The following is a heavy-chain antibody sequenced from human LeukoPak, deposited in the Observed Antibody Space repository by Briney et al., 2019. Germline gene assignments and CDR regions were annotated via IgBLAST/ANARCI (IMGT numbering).Heavy chain of an antibody. CDR2: INHSGRT. V-gene: IGHV4-34*01. Sequence: PSETLSLTCAVYGGSFSGYYWSWIRQPPGKGLEWIGEINHSGRTNYNPSLKSRVTISVDTARNQFSLKLSSVTAADTAVYYCARVGYDILTGYLPYYYYYGMDVWGQGTTVTVSS. CDR3: ARVGYDILTGYLPYYYYYGMDV. J-gene: IGHJ6*02. D-gene: IGHD3-9*01. CDR1: GGSFSGYY.